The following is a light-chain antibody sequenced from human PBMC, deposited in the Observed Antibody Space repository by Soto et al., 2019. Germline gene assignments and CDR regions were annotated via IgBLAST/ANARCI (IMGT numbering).Light chain of an antibody. Sequence: EIVMTQSPGTLSVSPGERATLSCRAGQGVTTNFAWYQQKSGQSPRLLIYDVSIRATGVPARFSGTGSETDFTLTISGLQSEDSAVDVCQQYNNWPFSFGQGTRLEIK. V-gene: IGKV3-15*01. CDR2: DVS. J-gene: IGKJ5*01. CDR1: QGVTTN. CDR3: QQYNNWPFS.